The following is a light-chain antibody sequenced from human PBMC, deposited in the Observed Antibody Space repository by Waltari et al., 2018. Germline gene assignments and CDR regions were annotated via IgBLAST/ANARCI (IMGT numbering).Light chain of an antibody. CDR1: SGPVSTNNY. V-gene: IGLV8-61*01. J-gene: IGLJ3*02. Sequence: QTVVTQEPSFSVSPGGTVTLTCRLSSGPVSTNNYPHWYQQTPGQAPRTLIYTTNTRSSGVPDRFSGSILGNKAALTITGAQADDESDYYCVLYMGKGISVFGGGTKVTVL. CDR3: VLYMGKGISV. CDR2: TTN.